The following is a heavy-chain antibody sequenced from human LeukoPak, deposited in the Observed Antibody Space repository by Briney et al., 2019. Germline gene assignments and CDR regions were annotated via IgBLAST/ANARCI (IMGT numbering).Heavy chain of an antibody. D-gene: IGHD1-26*01. J-gene: IGHJ5*02. Sequence: SETLSLTCTVSGASITIGAESYHWGWIRQPPGKGLEWIGTIYYTGISYYNPSLKSRVTISVDTSKNQFSLKLSSVTAADTAVYYCARDRHLVGATGWFDPWGQGILVTVSS. CDR1: GASITIGAESYH. CDR2: IYYTGIS. CDR3: ARDRHLVGATGWFDP. V-gene: IGHV4-39*07.